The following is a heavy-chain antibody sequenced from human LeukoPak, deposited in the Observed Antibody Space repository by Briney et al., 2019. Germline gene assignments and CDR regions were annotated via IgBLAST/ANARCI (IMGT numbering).Heavy chain of an antibody. Sequence: PGGSLRLSCAVSGFTLSSYSMNWVRQVPGKGLEWVSYISSSSNKVYYADSVKGRFTISRDNAKNSLFLQMNSLRADDTAVYYCARNFYCGGDCAISYFDYWGQGTLVTVSS. CDR2: ISSSSNKV. D-gene: IGHD2-21*02. CDR1: GFTLSSYS. V-gene: IGHV3-48*01. CDR3: ARNFYCGGDCAISYFDY. J-gene: IGHJ4*02.